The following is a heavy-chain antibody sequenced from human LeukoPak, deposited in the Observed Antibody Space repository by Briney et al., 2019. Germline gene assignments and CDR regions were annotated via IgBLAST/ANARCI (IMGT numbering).Heavy chain of an antibody. CDR3: ARDEKWLSLGYYYYMDV. D-gene: IGHD3-22*01. J-gene: IGHJ6*03. Sequence: KPSETLSLTCTVSGGSISSYYWSWIRQPAGKGLEWIGRIYTSGSTNYNPSLKSRVTMSVDTSKNQFSLKLSSVTAADTAVYYCARDEKWLSLGYYYYMDVWGKGPTVTVSS. V-gene: IGHV4-4*07. CDR1: GGSISSYY. CDR2: IYTSGST.